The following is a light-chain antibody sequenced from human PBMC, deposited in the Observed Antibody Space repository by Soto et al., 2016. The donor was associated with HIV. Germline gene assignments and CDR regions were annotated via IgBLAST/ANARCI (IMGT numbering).Light chain of an antibody. CDR3: QQYNSYPLT. CDR2: KAS. V-gene: IGKV1-5*03. CDR1: QSISNW. Sequence: DIQMTQSPSTLSASVGDRVTITCRTSQSISNWLAWYQQKPGKAPKLLIYKASSLKSGVPSRFSGSGSGTEFTLTISSLQPEDSATYYCQQYNSYPLTFGGGPRWRSN. J-gene: IGKJ4*01.